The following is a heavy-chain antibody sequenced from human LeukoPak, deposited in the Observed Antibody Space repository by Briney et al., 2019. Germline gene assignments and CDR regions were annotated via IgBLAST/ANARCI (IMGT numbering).Heavy chain of an antibody. J-gene: IGHJ4*02. Sequence: PGGSLRLSCAASGFTFSSYAMSWVRQAPGKGLEWVSVIYSGGSTYYADSVKGRFTISRHNSKNTLYLQMNSLRAEDTAVYYCARAPVDTAMVDYWGQGTLVTVSS. D-gene: IGHD5-18*01. CDR1: GFTFSSYA. CDR2: IYSGGST. V-gene: IGHV3-53*04. CDR3: ARAPVDTAMVDY.